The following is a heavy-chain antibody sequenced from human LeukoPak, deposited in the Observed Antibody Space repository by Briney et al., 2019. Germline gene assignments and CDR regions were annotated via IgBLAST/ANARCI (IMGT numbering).Heavy chain of an antibody. V-gene: IGHV1-69*13. CDR1: GGTFSSYA. J-gene: IGHJ6*02. D-gene: IGHD1-26*01. CDR3: ARSGSYSAYYYGMDV. Sequence: SVKVSCKASGGTFSSYAISWVRQAPGQGLEWMGGIIPIFGTANYAQKFQGRVTITADESTSTAYMELSSLRSEDTAVHYCARSGSYSAYYYGMDVWGQGTTVTVSS. CDR2: IIPIFGTA.